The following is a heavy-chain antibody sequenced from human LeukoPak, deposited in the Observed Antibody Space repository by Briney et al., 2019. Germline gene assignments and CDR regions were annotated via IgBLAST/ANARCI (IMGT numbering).Heavy chain of an antibody. CDR1: GFTFSSYA. CDR2: ISYDGSNK. V-gene: IGHV3-30-3*01. Sequence: GGSLRLSCAASGFTFSSYAMHWVRQAPGKGLEWVAVISYDGSNKYYADSVKGRFTISRDNSKNTLYLQMNSLRAEDTAVYYCARVQSRGPQQLAYYYGMDVWGQGTTVTVSS. J-gene: IGHJ6*02. D-gene: IGHD6-13*01. CDR3: ARVQSRGPQQLAYYYGMDV.